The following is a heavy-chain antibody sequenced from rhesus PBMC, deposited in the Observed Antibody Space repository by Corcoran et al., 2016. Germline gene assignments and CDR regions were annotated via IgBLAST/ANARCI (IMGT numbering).Heavy chain of an antibody. J-gene: IGHJ4*01. CDR3: ARGHSGYPAGSY. CDR1: GYTFTSYS. V-gene: IGHV1-200*01. D-gene: IGHD5-24*01. Sequence: QVQLVQSGAEVKKPGASVKLSCKASGYTFTSYSINWVRQAPGQGLEWMGWITPRNGNTGNAQKFQGRVTMTRDTSTSTAYMELSSLRSEDTAVDYCARGHSGYPAGSYWGQGVLVTVSS. CDR2: ITPRNGNT.